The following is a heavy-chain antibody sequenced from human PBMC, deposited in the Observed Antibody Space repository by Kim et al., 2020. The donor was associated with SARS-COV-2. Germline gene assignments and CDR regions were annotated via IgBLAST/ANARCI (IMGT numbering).Heavy chain of an antibody. CDR2: ITKSSTTI. D-gene: IGHD3-16*01. CDR1: GFTFSAYD. CDR3: VRDRMGGAFDM. V-gene: IGHV3-48*02. Sequence: GGSLRLSCATSGFTFSAYDMNWVRQAPGKGLEWLSFITKSSTTIYYADSVEGRFTISRDNANNSLFLQMNSLRDEDTALYFCVRDRMGGAFDMWGQGTRVTVSS. J-gene: IGHJ3*02.